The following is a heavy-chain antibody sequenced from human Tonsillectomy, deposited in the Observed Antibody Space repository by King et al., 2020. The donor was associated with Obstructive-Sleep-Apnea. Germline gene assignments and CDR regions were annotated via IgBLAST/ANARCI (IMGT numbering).Heavy chain of an antibody. V-gene: IGHV3-30*03. CDR1: GFTFSSYG. Sequence: VQLVESGGGVVQPGRSLRLSCVASGFTFSSYGMHWVRQAPGKGLEWVAVISYDGSNKYYADSVKGRFTISRDNSKNTVYLQMNSLRAEYTARCYFTTPKENTKIPGYLQMNSLGAEDTAVYYCAKDLSFIVGTEGDSYYYGMDVWGQGTTVTVSS. CDR3: TTPKENTKIPGYLQMNSLGAEDTAVYYCAKDLSFIVGTEGDSYYYGMDV. J-gene: IGHJ6*02. D-gene: IGHD1-26*01. CDR2: ISYDGSNK.